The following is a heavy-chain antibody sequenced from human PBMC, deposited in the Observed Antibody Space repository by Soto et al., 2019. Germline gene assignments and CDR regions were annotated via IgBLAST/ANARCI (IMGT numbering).Heavy chain of an antibody. D-gene: IGHD3-10*01. CDR2: ISSDGSQK. CDR3: PKNLVRGHWYFDL. V-gene: IGHV3-30*18. J-gene: IGHJ2*01. CDR1: GIAFSGCG. Sequence: QVQLVESGGGVVQPGKSLRLSCAASGIAFSGCGMFWVRQTPSKGLEWVAAISSDGSQKYYADSVKGRFTISRDNSKNTLYVQMNGLTAEDTAVYHCPKNLVRGHWYFDLWGRGTLVTVSS.